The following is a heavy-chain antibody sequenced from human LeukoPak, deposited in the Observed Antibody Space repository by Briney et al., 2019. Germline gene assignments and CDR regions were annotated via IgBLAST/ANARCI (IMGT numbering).Heavy chain of an antibody. CDR1: GGSISSGSYY. CDR3: ARDKGNYDYFDY. Sequence: SETLSLTCTVSGGSISSGSYYWSWIRQPAGKRLEWIGRIYTSGSTNYNPSLKSRVTISVDTSKNQFSLKLSSVTAADTAVYYCARDKGNYDYFDYWGQGTLVTVSS. V-gene: IGHV4-61*02. D-gene: IGHD1-7*01. CDR2: IYTSGST. J-gene: IGHJ4*02.